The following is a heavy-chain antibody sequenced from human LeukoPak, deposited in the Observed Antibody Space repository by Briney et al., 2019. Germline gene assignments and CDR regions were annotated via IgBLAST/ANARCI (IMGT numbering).Heavy chain of an antibody. D-gene: IGHD3-22*01. CDR2: SSYDESQK. CDR1: GFTFSTYG. J-gene: IGHJ4*02. Sequence: PGGSLRLSCAASGFTFSTYGMHWVRQAPGKGLEWVAFSSYDESQKYYAVSVKGRFTISRDNSKSTVYLQMNSLRAEDTAVYYCAKAPHYDSSGYYYYFDYWGQGTLVTVSS. V-gene: IGHV3-30*18. CDR3: AKAPHYDSSGYYYYFDY.